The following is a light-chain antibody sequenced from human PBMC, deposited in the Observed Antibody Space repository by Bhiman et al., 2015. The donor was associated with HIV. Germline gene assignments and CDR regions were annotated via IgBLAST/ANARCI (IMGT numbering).Light chain of an antibody. CDR1: SSDVGGYNH. V-gene: IGLV2-23*02. CDR2: DVS. J-gene: IGLJ2*01. Sequence: QSALTQPASVSGSPGQSIIISCTGTSSDVGGYNHVSWYQQHPGKAPKLMIYDVSKRTSGVSNRFSGSKSGNTASLTISGLQAEDEADYYCCSYAGSRVFGGGTKLTVL. CDR3: CSYAGSRV.